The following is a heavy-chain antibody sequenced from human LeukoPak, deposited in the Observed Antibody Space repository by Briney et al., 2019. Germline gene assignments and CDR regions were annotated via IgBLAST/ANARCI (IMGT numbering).Heavy chain of an antibody. V-gene: IGHV4-59*08. CDR3: ARGLGSCYSSICDYFNY. CDR1: DDSITIYY. J-gene: IGHJ4*02. D-gene: IGHD2-15*01. Sequence: SETLSLTCTVSDDSITIYYWSWIRQPPGKGLEWIGYIDHTGITNYNPSLNSRVTISRDTSKNQFSLNLSSVTAADTAMYYCARGLGSCYSSICDYFNYWGQGTLVTVSS. CDR2: IDHTGIT.